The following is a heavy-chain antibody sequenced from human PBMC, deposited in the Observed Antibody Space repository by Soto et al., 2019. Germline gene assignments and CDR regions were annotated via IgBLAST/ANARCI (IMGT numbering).Heavy chain of an antibody. Sequence: GRCVRHYCAAAGCILSSYLLHLVRQTPVKGLVWVSRINRDGGSTRFEDCVKGRFTISRDNGKNTLKLQMNSLRAEDTAVYYCARGTFGAAAGISQSDYHRQRTRVTV. J-gene: IGHJ4*02. CDR3: ARGTFGAAAGISQSDY. V-gene: IGHV3-74*01. D-gene: IGHD6-13*01. CDR2: INRDGGST. CDR1: GCILSSYL.